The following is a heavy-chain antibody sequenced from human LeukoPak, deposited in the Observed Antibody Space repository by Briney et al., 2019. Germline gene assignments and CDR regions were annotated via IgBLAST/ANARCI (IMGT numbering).Heavy chain of an antibody. V-gene: IGHV3-23*01. J-gene: IGHJ4*02. D-gene: IGHD6-13*01. CDR3: AKAYSSSWYVRLFDY. CDR1: GFTFSSYA. CDR2: ISGSGGSA. Sequence: GGSLRLSCAASGFTFSSYAMSWVRQAPGKGLEWVSAISGSGGSAYYADSVKGRFTISRDNSKNTLYLQMNSLRAEDTAVYYCAKAYSSSWYVRLFDYWGQGTLVTVSS.